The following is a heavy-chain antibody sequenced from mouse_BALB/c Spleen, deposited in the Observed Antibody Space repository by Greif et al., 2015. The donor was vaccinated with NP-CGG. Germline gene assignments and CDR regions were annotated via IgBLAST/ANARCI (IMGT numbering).Heavy chain of an antibody. D-gene: IGHD2-3*01. Sequence: VKLMESGAELARPGASVKLSCKASGYTFTDYYINWVKQRTGQGLEWIGDIYPGSGNTYYNEKFKGKATLTADKSSSTAYMQLSSLTSEDSAVYFCARWDGYFLAYWGQGTLVTVSA. J-gene: IGHJ3*01. CDR2: IYPGSGNT. CDR3: ARWDGYFLAY. V-gene: IGHV1-77*01. CDR1: GYTFTDYY.